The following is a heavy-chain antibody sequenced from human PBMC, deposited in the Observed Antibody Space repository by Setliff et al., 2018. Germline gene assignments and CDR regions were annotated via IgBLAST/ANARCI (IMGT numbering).Heavy chain of an antibody. V-gene: IGHV4-61*09. CDR3: ARGGTFRYFDF. J-gene: IGHJ4*02. CDR1: GGSISSGSDY. CDR2: IYTSGST. D-gene: IGHD5-12*01. Sequence: PSETLSLTCSVSGGSISSGSDYWTWIRQPAGKGLEWIGHIYTSGSTNYNPSLKSRVTISLDTSKNQFSLKLRSVTAADTAVYYCARGGTFRYFDFWGQGAPVTVSS.